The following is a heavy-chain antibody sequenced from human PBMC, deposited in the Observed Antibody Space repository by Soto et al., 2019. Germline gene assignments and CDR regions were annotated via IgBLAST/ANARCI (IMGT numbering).Heavy chain of an antibody. Sequence: SETLSLTCTVSGGCISSYYWSWIRQPPGKGLEWIGYIYYSGSTNYNPSLKSRVTISVDTSKNQFSLKVSSVTVADTAVYYCARLGGYCSSTSCHGYYGMDVWGQGTTVTV. CDR1: GGCISSYY. CDR3: ARLGGYCSSTSCHGYYGMDV. J-gene: IGHJ6*02. D-gene: IGHD2-2*01. CDR2: IYYSGST. V-gene: IGHV4-59*08.